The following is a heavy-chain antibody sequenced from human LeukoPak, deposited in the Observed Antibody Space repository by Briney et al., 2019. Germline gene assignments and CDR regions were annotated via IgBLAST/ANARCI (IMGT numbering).Heavy chain of an antibody. CDR2: INTSGGST. CDR3: ARGSRWLGDY. J-gene: IGHJ4*02. CDR1: GYRFTSYY. Sequence: ASVKVSCKASGYRFTSYYMHWIRQAPGQGLEWMGVINTSGGSTSYEQKFQDRVTMTRGTSTSTVYMELSSLRSEDTAVYYCARGSRWLGDYWGQGTLVTVSS. V-gene: IGHV1-46*01. D-gene: IGHD5-24*01.